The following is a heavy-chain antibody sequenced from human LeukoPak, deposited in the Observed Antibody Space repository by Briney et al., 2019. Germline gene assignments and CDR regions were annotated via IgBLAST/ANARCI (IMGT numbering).Heavy chain of an antibody. CDR1: GGSIGSYY. Sequence: SETLSLTCTVSGGSIGSYYWSWLRQSPGKGLEWIGYIYYSGATTYNPSLNSRVTISVATSKNQFSLKLSSVTAEDTAVYFCARGGWYTWFDPWGQGTLVTVSS. V-gene: IGHV4-59*08. D-gene: IGHD6-19*01. J-gene: IGHJ5*02. CDR3: ARGGWYTWFDP. CDR2: IYYSGAT.